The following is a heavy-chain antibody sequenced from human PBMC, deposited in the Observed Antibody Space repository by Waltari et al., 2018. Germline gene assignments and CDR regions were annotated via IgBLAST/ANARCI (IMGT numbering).Heavy chain of an antibody. Sequence: QVLLQESGPGLVKPSETLSLTCPVSRGPLNAYYWSWIRQSPGRGLEWIGYIYDSGSTKYNSSLESRVTISADTSKNQFSLNLRSVTAADTAVYYCARRNYDESGGYYFDYWGQGILVTVSS. CDR1: RGPLNAYY. CDR2: IYDSGST. V-gene: IGHV4-59*08. J-gene: IGHJ4*02. D-gene: IGHD3-22*01. CDR3: ARRNYDESGGYYFDY.